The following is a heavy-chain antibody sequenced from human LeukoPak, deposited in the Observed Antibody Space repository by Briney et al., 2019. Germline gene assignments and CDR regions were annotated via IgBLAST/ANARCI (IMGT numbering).Heavy chain of an antibody. CDR1: GGSISSHY. V-gene: IGHV4-59*11. J-gene: IGHJ5*02. CDR3: ARDRYCSSTSCQTRFDP. CDR2: IYYSGST. D-gene: IGHD2-2*01. Sequence: SETLSLTCTVSGGSISSHYWSWIRQPPGKGLEWIGYIYYSGSTNYNPSLKSRVTISVGTSKNQFSLKLSSVTAADTAVYYCARDRYCSSTSCQTRFDPWGQGTLVTVSS.